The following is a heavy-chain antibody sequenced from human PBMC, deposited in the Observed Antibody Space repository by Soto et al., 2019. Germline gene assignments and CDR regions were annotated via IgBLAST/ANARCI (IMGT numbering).Heavy chain of an antibody. J-gene: IGHJ6*02. CDR1: GGSISSSNW. Sequence: SETLSLTCAVAGGSISSSNWWSWVRQPPGKGLEWIGEIYHSGSTNYNPSLKSRVTISVDKSKNQFSLKLSSVTAADTAVYYCATHPKGYSSSWTGYYYGMDVWGQGTTVTVSS. D-gene: IGHD6-13*01. V-gene: IGHV4-4*02. CDR2: IYHSGST. CDR3: ATHPKGYSSSWTGYYYGMDV.